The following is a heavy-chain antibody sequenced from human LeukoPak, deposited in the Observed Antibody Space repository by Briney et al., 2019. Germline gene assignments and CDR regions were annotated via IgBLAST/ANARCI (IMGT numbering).Heavy chain of an antibody. J-gene: IGHJ4*02. D-gene: IGHD3-3*01. CDR3: RCNYDFWSGYDTDY. CDR2: IRSKANSYAR. CDR1: GFTFSGSA. Sequence: PGGSLRLSCAASGFTFSGSAMHWLRQASGKGLEWVRRIRSKANSYARAYAASVKGRFTISRDDSKNTAYLQMNSLKTEETAVYYCRCNYDFWSGYDTDYWGQGTLVTVSS. V-gene: IGHV3-73*01.